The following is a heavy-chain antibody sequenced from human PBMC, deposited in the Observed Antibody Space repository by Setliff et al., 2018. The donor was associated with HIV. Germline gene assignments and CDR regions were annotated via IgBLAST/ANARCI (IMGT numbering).Heavy chain of an antibody. CDR3: AKPLTQWGVSPYHYAVDV. J-gene: IGHJ6*02. CDR2: ISGSGGST. CDR1: GSTFSSYA. Sequence: GGSLRLSCAASGSTFSSYAMTWVRQAPGKGLEWVSAISGSGGSTYYADSVKGRFIISRDNSKNTLYLQMNSLRAEDTAVYYCAKPLTQWGVSPYHYAVDVWGQGTTVTVSS. D-gene: IGHD1-26*01. V-gene: IGHV3-23*01.